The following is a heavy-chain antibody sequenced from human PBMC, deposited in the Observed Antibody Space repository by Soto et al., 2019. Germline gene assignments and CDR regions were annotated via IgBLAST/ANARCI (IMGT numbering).Heavy chain of an antibody. CDR2: ISSSSSTI. D-gene: IGHD2-15*01. CDR3: ARAGDCSGGSCYSEPYNWFDP. CDR1: GFTFSSYS. V-gene: IGHV3-48*01. J-gene: IGHJ5*02. Sequence: VQLVESGGGLVQPGGSLRLSCAASGFTFSSYSMNWVRQAPGKGLEWVSYISSSSSTIYYADSVKGRFTISRDNAKNSLDLQMNSLRAEDTAVYYCARAGDCSGGSCYSEPYNWFDPWGQGTLVTVSS.